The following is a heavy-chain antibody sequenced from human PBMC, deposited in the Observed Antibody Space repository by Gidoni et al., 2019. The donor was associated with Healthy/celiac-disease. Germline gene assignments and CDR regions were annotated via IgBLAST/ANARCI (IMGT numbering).Heavy chain of an antibody. J-gene: IGHJ5*02. CDR2: IKSKTDGGTT. V-gene: IGHV3-15*01. D-gene: IGHD3-9*01. CDR3: TTGLAGT. Sequence: EVQLVESGGGLVKPGGSLRLSCAASGFPFSNAWMSWVRQAPGKGLEWGGRIKSKTDGGTTDYAAPVKGRFTISRDDSKNTLYLQMNSLKTEDTAVYYCTTGLAGTWGQGTLVTVSS. CDR1: GFPFSNAW.